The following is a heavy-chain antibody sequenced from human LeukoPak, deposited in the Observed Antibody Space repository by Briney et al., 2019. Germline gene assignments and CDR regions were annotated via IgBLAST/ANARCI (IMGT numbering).Heavy chain of an antibody. CDR2: MNPNSGNT. D-gene: IGHD6-13*01. CDR1: GYTFTSYD. V-gene: IGHV1-8*01. Sequence: ASVKVSFKASGYTFTSYDINWVRQATGQGLEWMGWMNPNSGNTGYAQKFQGRVTMTRNTSISTAYMELSSLRSEDTAVYYCARERYSSSWYGVYYYYYGMDVWGQGTTVTVSS. CDR3: ARERYSSSWYGVYYYYYGMDV. J-gene: IGHJ6*02.